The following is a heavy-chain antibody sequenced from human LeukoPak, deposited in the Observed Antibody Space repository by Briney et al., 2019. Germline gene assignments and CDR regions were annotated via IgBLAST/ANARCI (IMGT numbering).Heavy chain of an antibody. CDR1: GFTFSSYA. Sequence: GGSLRLSCAASGFTFSSYAMTWVRQAPGKGLEWVSVVSGSGGSTNYADSVKGRFTLSRDNSKNTLYLQMNSLRAEDTAIYYCAKAIRDGYSNFDYWGQGTLVTVSS. V-gene: IGHV3-23*01. D-gene: IGHD5-24*01. J-gene: IGHJ4*02. CDR2: VSGSGGST. CDR3: AKAIRDGYSNFDY.